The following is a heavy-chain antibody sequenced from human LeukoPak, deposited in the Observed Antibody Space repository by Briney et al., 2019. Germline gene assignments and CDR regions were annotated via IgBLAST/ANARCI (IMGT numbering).Heavy chain of an antibody. CDR1: GGTFSSYA. J-gene: IGHJ3*02. V-gene: IGHV1-69*06. D-gene: IGHD3-22*01. Sequence: HGASVKVSCKASGGTFSSYAISWVRQAPGQGLEWMGGIIPIFGTANYAQKFQGRVTITADKSTSTAYMELSSLRSEDTAVYYCARDRTYYYDSSTRVGAFDIRGQGTMVTVSS. CDR3: ARDRTYYYDSSTRVGAFDI. CDR2: IIPIFGTA.